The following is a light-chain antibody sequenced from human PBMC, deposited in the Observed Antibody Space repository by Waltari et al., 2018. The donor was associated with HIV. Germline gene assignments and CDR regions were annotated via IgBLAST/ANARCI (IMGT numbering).Light chain of an antibody. CDR1: SSDVGGYTS. CDR3: SSYTSSSTLYVV. J-gene: IGLJ2*01. Sequence: QSALTQPASVSGSPGQSITISCTGTSSDVGGYTSVTWYQQYPGKAPKLMIYEVSNRPSGVSNRFSGSKSGNTASLTISGLRAEDEAHYYCSSYTSSSTLYVVFGGGTKLTVL. V-gene: IGLV2-14*01. CDR2: EVS.